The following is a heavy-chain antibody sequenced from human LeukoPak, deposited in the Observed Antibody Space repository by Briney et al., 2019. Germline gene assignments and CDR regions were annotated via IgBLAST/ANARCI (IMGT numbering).Heavy chain of an antibody. CDR1: GYTLTELS. CDR2: FDPEDGET. J-gene: IGHJ3*02. Sequence: ASVKVSCKVSGYTLTELSMHWVRQAPGKGLESMGGFDPEDGETIYAQKFQGRVTMTEDTSTDTAYMELSSLRSEDTAVYYCATEWGSSWFSNYDAFDIWGQGTMVTVSS. D-gene: IGHD6-13*01. V-gene: IGHV1-24*01. CDR3: ATEWGSSWFSNYDAFDI.